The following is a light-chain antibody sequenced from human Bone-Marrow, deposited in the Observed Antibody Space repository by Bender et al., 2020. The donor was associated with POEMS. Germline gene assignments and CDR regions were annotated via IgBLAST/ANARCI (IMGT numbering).Light chain of an antibody. CDR2: QDR. CDR1: DLRDKY. CDR3: QVWGSSTGVV. V-gene: IGLV3-1*01. J-gene: IGLJ3*02. Sequence: SYELTQPPSLSVSPGQTATISCSGRDLRDKYVAWYQQRPGQSPVLVIYQDRQRPSGISERFSGSNSGNTATLTISGAQAMDEADYYCQVWGSSTGVVFGGGTKLTVL.